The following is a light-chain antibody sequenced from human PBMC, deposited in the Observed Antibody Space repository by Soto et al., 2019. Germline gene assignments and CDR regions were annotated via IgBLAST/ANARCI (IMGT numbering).Light chain of an antibody. J-gene: IGKJ4*01. CDR3: QQYALSPLT. CDR2: GES. V-gene: IGKV3-20*01. CDR1: QSILSRY. Sequence: EVVLSQGTGTRSLSPGEISNLSFSASQSILSRYLAWYQQKRGQSTRRLIYGESSRATGIPDRFSGDGSGKDFTIKISGLEPEDFAVYYCQQYALSPLTFGGGTKVDIK.